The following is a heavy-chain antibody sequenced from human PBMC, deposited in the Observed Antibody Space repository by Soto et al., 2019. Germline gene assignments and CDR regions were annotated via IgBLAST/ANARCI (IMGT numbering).Heavy chain of an antibody. D-gene: IGHD1-20*01. CDR2: INTHGSGV. CDR3: ARQRLTGHHWEAFDL. CDR1: EFIFNSYS. V-gene: IGHV3-48*03. J-gene: IGHJ3*01. Sequence: EMQLVESGGGLVQPGGSLRLSCVASEFIFNSYSMSWVRQAPGKGLEWVSYINTHGSGVNYADSVKGRFAVSRDNAQWSLYLQLNSLRYDDTAVYFCARQRLTGHHWEAFDLWGQGTMVSVFS.